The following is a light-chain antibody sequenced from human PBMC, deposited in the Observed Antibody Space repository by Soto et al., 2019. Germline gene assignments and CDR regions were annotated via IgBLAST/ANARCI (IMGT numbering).Light chain of an antibody. V-gene: IGKV3-20*01. Sequence: EIVLTQSPGTLSLSPGERASLSFRSSQSVSSNYSSWFPQKPRQAPRPLTSGASNRASDIPDRFSGSGSWTDFTLTISRLEPEDFAVYYCLQYGSSPHTFGQGTRLEIK. CDR1: QSVSSNY. CDR3: LQYGSSPHT. CDR2: GAS. J-gene: IGKJ5*01.